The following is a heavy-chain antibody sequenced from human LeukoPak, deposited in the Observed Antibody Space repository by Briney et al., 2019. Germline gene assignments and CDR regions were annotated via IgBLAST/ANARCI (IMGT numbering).Heavy chain of an antibody. Sequence: PSETLSLTCTVSGGSISSGSYYWSWIRQPAGKGLEWIGRIYSSGSTNYNPSLKRRVTISVDTSKHQFSRKLGSVTAADTAVYYCAGGGRADDYWGQGTLVTVSS. J-gene: IGHJ4*02. CDR2: IYSSGST. CDR1: GGSISSGSYY. CDR3: AGGGRADDY. V-gene: IGHV4-61*02. D-gene: IGHD3-16*01.